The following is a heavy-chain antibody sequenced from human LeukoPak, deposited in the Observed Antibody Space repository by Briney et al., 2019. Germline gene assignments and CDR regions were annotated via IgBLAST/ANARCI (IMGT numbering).Heavy chain of an antibody. CDR3: AISPHYYGSGTDAFDI. D-gene: IGHD3-10*01. J-gene: IGHJ3*02. Sequence: SETLSLTCAVSGVSLCSRNWWGWIRQPPGKGLEWIGYSYYSGSTFYNPSLKSRVTMSVDTSKNQFSLKLSSVTAVDTAVYYCAISPHYYGSGTDAFDIWGQGTMVTVSS. CDR2: SYYSGST. V-gene: IGHV4-28*01. CDR1: GVSLCSRNW.